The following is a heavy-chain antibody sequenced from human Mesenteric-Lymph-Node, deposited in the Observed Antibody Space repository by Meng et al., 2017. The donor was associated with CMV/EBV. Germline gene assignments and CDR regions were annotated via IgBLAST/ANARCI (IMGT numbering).Heavy chain of an antibody. CDR2: ISGSGSST. J-gene: IGHJ4*02. Sequence: GESLKISCAASGFIVSSNYMSWVRQAPGKGLEWVSSISGSGSSTYYADSVKGRFTISRDNSKDTLYLQMNTLRVEDTAIYYCAKNYDFWSGTLDYWGQGTLVTVSS. CDR3: AKNYDFWSGTLDY. V-gene: IGHV3-23*01. CDR1: GFIVSSNY. D-gene: IGHD3-3*01.